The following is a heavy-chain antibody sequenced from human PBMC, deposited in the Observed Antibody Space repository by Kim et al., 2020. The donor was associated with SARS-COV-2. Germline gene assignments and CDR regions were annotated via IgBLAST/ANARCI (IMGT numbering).Heavy chain of an antibody. CDR2: IYTSGGT. D-gene: IGHD1-26*01. CDR3: ARVIVGATGVFDF. J-gene: IGHJ4*02. CDR1: GFTVSSNY. Sequence: GGSLRLSCEASGFTVSSNYMTWVRQAAGKGLEGVSIIYTSGGTYYADSVKGRFIISGDNSKNTLDLQMNNLRVEDTAMYYCARVIVGATGVFDFWGQGTLVTLSS. V-gene: IGHV3-66*01.